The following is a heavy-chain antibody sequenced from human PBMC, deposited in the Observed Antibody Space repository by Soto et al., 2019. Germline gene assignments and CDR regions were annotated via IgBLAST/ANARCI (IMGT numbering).Heavy chain of an antibody. CDR2: IYYGGST. J-gene: IGHJ4*02. CDR1: GDSISTDY. V-gene: IGHV4-59*08. D-gene: IGHD7-27*01. Sequence: QVHLQESGPGLVKPSETLSLTCTVSGDSISTDYWSWIRQSPGKGLERIGFIYYGGSTNYNPSLKSRVTISVDTPKNQFSLKLSSVTAADTAVYYCAKNWNWGSLVHWGQGTLVTVSS. CDR3: AKNWNWGSLVH.